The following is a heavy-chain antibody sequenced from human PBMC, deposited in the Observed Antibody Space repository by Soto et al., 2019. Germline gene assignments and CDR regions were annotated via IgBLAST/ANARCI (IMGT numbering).Heavy chain of an antibody. D-gene: IGHD3-16*01. V-gene: IGHV1-18*01. J-gene: IGHJ4*02. Sequence: QVQLVQSGAEVKKPGASVKVSCKASGYTFTSYGISWVRQAPGQGLEWMGWISAYNGNTMYAQHLQGRVTMTTDTSTSTAYMELGSRRSDDTAVYCCASGRLGWLPDHYFDYWGQGTLVTVSS. CDR3: ASGRLGWLPDHYFDY. CDR1: GYTFTSYG. CDR2: ISAYNGNT.